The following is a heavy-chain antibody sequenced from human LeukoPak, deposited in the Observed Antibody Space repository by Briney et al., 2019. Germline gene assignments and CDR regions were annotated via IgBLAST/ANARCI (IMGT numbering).Heavy chain of an antibody. V-gene: IGHV3-66*01. CDR1: GFTVSSDY. J-gene: IGHJ2*01. CDR3: ARDLPDSYGPEGNWYFDL. D-gene: IGHD5-18*01. Sequence: GGSLRLSCVASGFTVSSDYMSWVRQAPGKGLEWVSVIYSGGNIYYADSVKGRFTISRDNAKNTLYLQMNSLRAEDTAVYYCARDLPDSYGPEGNWYFDLWGRGTLVTVSS. CDR2: IYSGGNI.